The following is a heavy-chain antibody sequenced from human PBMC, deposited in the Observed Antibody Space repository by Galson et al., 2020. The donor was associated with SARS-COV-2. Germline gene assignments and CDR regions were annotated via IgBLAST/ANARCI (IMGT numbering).Heavy chain of an antibody. CDR3: ARAKTLITMIVVVITYFDY. CDR1: GGSISSGGYY. Sequence: SETLSLTCTVSGGSISSGGYYWSWIRQHPPKGLQWIGYIYYSGSTNYNPSLKSRVTISVDTSKNQFSLKLSSVTAAATAVYYCARAKTLITMIVVVITYFDYWGQGTLVTVSS. CDR2: IYYSGST. J-gene: IGHJ4*02. V-gene: IGHV4-31*03. D-gene: IGHD3-22*01.